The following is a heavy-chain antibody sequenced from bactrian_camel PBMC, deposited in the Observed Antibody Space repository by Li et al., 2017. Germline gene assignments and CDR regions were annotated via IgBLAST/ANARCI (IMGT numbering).Heavy chain of an antibody. CDR1: DSTYSPNC. V-gene: IGHV3S53*01. J-gene: IGHJ4*01. CDR3: AARTDSDCGIWHLATAGYFRY. Sequence: HVQLVESGGGSVQAGGSLRLSCVASDSTYSPNCMAWFRQAPGKEREGVAAIDTTGSPTYTYSVKDRFTISQDNAKSTIYLQIDSLKPDDTAMYYCAARTDSDCGIWHLATAGYFRYWGQGTQVTVS. D-gene: IGHD2*01. CDR2: IDTTGSP.